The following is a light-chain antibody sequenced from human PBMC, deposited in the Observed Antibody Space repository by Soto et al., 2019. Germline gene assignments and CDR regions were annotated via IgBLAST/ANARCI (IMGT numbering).Light chain of an antibody. Sequence: DLQMTQSPSPLSASVGDRVNITCRASQNIKNYLNWYQQKPGKAPSLLIFGTSTLHSGVPSTFSGSGSGTDFTLTISSLQPEDCATYFCHQTYSLHFSFGPGTTVDI. CDR2: GTS. CDR1: QNIKNY. J-gene: IGKJ3*01. V-gene: IGKV1-39*01. CDR3: HQTYSLHFS.